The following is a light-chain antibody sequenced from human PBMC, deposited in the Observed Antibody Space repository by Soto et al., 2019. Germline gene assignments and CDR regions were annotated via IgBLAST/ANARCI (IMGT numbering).Light chain of an antibody. Sequence: QSVLTQPPSASGTPGQRVTISCSGSSSNIGTNTVNWYQQLPGTAPKLLIYSNNHRPSGVPDRFSGSKSGTSASLAISGLQSEDEADDYCAAWDDSLNGFYVFGTGTKLTVL. V-gene: IGLV1-44*01. CDR1: SSNIGTNT. CDR2: SNN. CDR3: AAWDDSLNGFYV. J-gene: IGLJ1*01.